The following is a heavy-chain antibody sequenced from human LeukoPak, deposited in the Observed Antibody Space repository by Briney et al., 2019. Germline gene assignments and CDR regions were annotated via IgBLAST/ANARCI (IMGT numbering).Heavy chain of an antibody. Sequence: GESLKISCKGSGYIFTNYWIGWVRQMPGKGLEWMGIIYPGDSDITYSPSFQGKVTISADKSISTSYLQWSSLKASDTAMYYCARIWGSYRSFDYWGQGTLVTVSS. CDR3: ARIWGSYRSFDY. V-gene: IGHV5-51*01. CDR2: IYPGDSDI. CDR1: GYIFTNYW. J-gene: IGHJ4*02. D-gene: IGHD3-16*02.